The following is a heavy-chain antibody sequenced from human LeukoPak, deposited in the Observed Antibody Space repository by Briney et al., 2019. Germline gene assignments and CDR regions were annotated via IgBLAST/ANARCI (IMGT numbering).Heavy chain of an antibody. D-gene: IGHD2-8*01. Sequence: GESLKISCAASGFIFSSLGIHWVRQTPGRGLEWVAFVRFDGGEKYYADSVKGRFTVSKDNSKNTLYLQINSLRPEDTAVYYCAKGGARDVWYFAYWGLGVLVTVSS. V-gene: IGHV3-30*02. CDR2: VRFDGGEK. CDR3: AKGGARDVWYFAY. J-gene: IGHJ4*02. CDR1: GFIFSSLG.